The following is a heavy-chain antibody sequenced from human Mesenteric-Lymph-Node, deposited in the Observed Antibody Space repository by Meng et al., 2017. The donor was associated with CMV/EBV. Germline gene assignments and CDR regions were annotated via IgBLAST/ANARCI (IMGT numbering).Heavy chain of an antibody. Sequence: GGSLRLSCAASEFTFSTYWMGWVRQAPGKGLEWVANIKQDGSEKYYVDSVKGRFTISRDNSKNSLYLQINSLRAEDMAVYYCARDQGTVSTFDYWGQGTLVTVSS. D-gene: IGHD1-1*01. CDR3: ARDQGTVSTFDY. CDR2: IKQDGSEK. CDR1: EFTFSTYW. V-gene: IGHV3-7*01. J-gene: IGHJ4*02.